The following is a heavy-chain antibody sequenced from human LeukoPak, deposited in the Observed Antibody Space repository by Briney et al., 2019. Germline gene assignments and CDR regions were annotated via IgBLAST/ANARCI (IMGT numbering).Heavy chain of an antibody. CDR1: GGSFSGYY. CDR3: ARGDYVWGSYPHGGFDP. J-gene: IGHJ5*02. V-gene: IGHV4-34*01. Sequence: SETLSLTCAVYGGSFSGYYWSWIRQPPGKGLEWIGEINHSGSTNYNPSLKSRVTISVDTSKNQFSLKLSSVTAADTVVYYCARGDYVWGSYPHGGFDPWGQGTLVTVSS. D-gene: IGHD3-16*01. CDR2: INHSGST.